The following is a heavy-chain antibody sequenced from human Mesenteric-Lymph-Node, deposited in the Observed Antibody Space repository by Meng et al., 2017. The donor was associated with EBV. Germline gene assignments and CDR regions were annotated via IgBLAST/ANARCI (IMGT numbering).Heavy chain of an antibody. Sequence: QVQLVQAGAEVKKPGASVKVSCKASGYTFTTYGISWVRQAPGEGLEWMGWINAGNGNTKYSQKFQGRVTITRDTSASTAYMELSSLRSEDTAVYYCARDYCGGDCYPEYWGQGTLVTVSS. CDR1: GYTFTTYG. CDR3: ARDYCGGDCYPEY. D-gene: IGHD2-21*02. CDR2: INAGNGNT. V-gene: IGHV1-18*01. J-gene: IGHJ4*02.